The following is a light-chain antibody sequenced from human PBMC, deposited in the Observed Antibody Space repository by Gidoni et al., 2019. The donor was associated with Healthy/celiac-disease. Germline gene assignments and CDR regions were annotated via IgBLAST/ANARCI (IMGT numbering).Light chain of an antibody. CDR3: QQRSNWLLT. CDR1: QSVSSY. Sequence: EIVLTHSPATLSLSPGERATLSCRASQSVSSYLAWYQQKPGQAPRLLIYDASNRATGIPARFSGSGSGTDFTLTISSLEPEDFAVYYCQQRSNWLLTFGGXTKVEIK. V-gene: IGKV3-11*01. J-gene: IGKJ4*01. CDR2: DAS.